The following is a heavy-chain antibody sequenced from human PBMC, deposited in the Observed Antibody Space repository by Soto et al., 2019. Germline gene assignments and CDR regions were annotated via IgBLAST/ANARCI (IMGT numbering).Heavy chain of an antibody. J-gene: IGHJ4*02. D-gene: IGHD3-9*01. CDR1: GYTFTSYG. CDR2: ISAYNGNT. Sequence: QVQLVQSGAEVKKPGASVKVSCKASGYTFTSYGISWVRQAPGQGLEWMGWISAYNGNTNYAQKLQGRVTMTTDTSTSTSYMELSSLRSDDTAVYYCARDRRLGGHYDIFSYWGQGTLVTVSS. CDR3: ARDRRLGGHYDIFSY. V-gene: IGHV1-18*01.